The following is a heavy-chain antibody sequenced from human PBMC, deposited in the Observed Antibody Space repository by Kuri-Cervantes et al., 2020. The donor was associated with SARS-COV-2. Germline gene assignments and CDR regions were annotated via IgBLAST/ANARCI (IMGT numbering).Heavy chain of an antibody. CDR2: IYTSGST. V-gene: IGHV4-61*02. D-gene: IGHD3-16*02. J-gene: IGHJ4*02. Sequence: LRLSCTVSGGSISSGSYYWSWIRQPAGKGLEWIGRIYTSGSTNYNPSLKSRVTISVDTSKNQFSPKLSSVTAADTAVYYCASSRASMITFGGVIGNFDYWGQGTLVTVSS. CDR3: ASSRASMITFGGVIGNFDY. CDR1: GGSISSGSYY.